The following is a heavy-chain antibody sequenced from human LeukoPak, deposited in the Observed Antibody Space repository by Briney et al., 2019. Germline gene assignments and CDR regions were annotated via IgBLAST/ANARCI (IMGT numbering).Heavy chain of an antibody. CDR2: IYPGDSDT. CDR1: GYTFINYW. Sequence: GESLKISCQVSGYTFINYWIGSVRQMPGKGLEWMGIIYPGDSDTRYSPSFHGQVIISADKSISTAYLQWNSLKASDTAMYYCASGGYGTFDSWGQGTLVTVSS. CDR3: ASGGYGTFDS. J-gene: IGHJ4*02. V-gene: IGHV5-51*01. D-gene: IGHD5-12*01.